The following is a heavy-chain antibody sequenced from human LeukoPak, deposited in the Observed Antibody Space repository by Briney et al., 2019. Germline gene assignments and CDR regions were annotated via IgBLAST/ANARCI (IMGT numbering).Heavy chain of an antibody. Sequence: QASETLSLTCAVSGGSISSGGYSWSWIRQPPGKGLEWIGYIYYSGSTYYNPSLKSRVTISVDTSKNQFSLKLSSVTAADTAVYYCAINPHSSPQYNWFDPWGQGTLVSVSS. J-gene: IGHJ5*02. CDR2: IYYSGST. CDR3: AINPHSSPQYNWFDP. D-gene: IGHD6-13*01. V-gene: IGHV4-30-4*07. CDR1: GGSISSGGYS.